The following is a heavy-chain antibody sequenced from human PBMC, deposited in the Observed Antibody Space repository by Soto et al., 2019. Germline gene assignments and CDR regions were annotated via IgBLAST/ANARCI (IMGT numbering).Heavy chain of an antibody. D-gene: IGHD5-12*01. Sequence: PGGSLRLSCAASGFGFSSYWMHWVRQAPGKGLVWVSRTNNDGDTTTYADSVRGRFTSFGDNAKNTLYLQMTSLGVEDTAVYYCAREMATISLGAFDIWGQGTMVTVSS. J-gene: IGHJ3*02. CDR2: TNNDGDTT. V-gene: IGHV3-74*01. CDR1: GFGFSSYW. CDR3: AREMATISLGAFDI.